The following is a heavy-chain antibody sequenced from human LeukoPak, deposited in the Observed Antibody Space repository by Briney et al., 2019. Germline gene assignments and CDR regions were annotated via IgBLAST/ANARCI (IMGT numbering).Heavy chain of an antibody. CDR3: ARAPRGAYCGGDCGSQH. V-gene: IGHV1-18*01. D-gene: IGHD2-21*01. Sequence: GASVKVSCKASGYTFTSYGISWLRQAPGQGLEWMGWISAYNGNTNYAQKLQGRVTMTTDTSTSTAYMELRSLRSDETAVYYCARAPRGAYCGGDCGSQHWGQGTLVTVSS. CDR2: ISAYNGNT. J-gene: IGHJ1*01. CDR1: GYTFTSYG.